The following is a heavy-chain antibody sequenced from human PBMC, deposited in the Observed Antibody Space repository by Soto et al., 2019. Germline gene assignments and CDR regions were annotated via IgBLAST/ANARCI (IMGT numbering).Heavy chain of an antibody. V-gene: IGHV3-9*01. Sequence: EVQLVESGGGLVQPGRSLRLSCAASGFTFDSYALHWVRQTPGKGLEWVSGISWNSLSIDYADSVKGRFFISRDNAKNSLYLQMNSLRTEDTALYYCAKVPYGSGTYPFDYWGQGTLVTVSS. D-gene: IGHD3-10*01. CDR3: AKVPYGSGTYPFDY. CDR2: ISWNSLSI. CDR1: GFTFDSYA. J-gene: IGHJ4*02.